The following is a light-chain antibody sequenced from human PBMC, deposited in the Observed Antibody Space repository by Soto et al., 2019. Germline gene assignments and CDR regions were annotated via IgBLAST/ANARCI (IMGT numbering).Light chain of an antibody. V-gene: IGKV1-5*03. CDR3: QQYNNWPRT. CDR2: KAS. Sequence: IRMTQSASTLSGSFGDRVTITCRASQTISSWLAWYQQKPGKAPKLLIYKASTLKSGVPSRFSGSGYGTEFNLTISSLQSEDFAVYYCQQYNNWPRTFGQGTKVDIK. J-gene: IGKJ1*01. CDR1: QTISSW.